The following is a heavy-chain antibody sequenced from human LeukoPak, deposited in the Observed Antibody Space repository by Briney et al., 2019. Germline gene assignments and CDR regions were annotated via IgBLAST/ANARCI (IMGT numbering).Heavy chain of an antibody. Sequence: GGSLRLSCGASGFTFSSYWMHWVRQAPGKGLVWVSRINTDGTTTDHADSVKGGFTIYRDNAKNTLYLQMNSLRAEDTAVYFCARDPWGYRAGVMDFWGLGTLVTVSS. D-gene: IGHD1-1*01. V-gene: IGHV3-74*01. CDR2: INTDGTTT. CDR3: ARDPWGYRAGVMDF. CDR1: GFTFSSYW. J-gene: IGHJ4*02.